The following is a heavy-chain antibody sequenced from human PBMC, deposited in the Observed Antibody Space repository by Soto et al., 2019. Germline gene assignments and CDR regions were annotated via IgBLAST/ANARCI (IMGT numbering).Heavy chain of an antibody. CDR2: GST. D-gene: IGHD6-13*01. J-gene: IGHJ5*02. CDR3: ARHPERIAEIGWFDP. Sequence: GSTNYNPSLKSRVTISVDTSKNQFSLKLSSVTAADTAVYYCARHPERIAEIGWFDPWGQGTLVTVSS. V-gene: IGHV4-34*01.